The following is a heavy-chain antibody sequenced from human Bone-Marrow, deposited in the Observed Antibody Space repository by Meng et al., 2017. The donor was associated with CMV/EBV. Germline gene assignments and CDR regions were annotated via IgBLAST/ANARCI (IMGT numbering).Heavy chain of an antibody. CDR3: ARVNAGLADYYYYYGMDV. Sequence: SLKISCAASGFTFDDYAMHWVRQAPGKGLEWVSGISWNSGSIGYADSVKGRFTISRDNAKNSLYLQMNSLRAEDTAVYYCARVNAGLADYYYYYGMDVWGQGTTVTVSS. CDR2: ISWNSGSI. V-gene: IGHV3-9*01. CDR1: GFTFDDYA. J-gene: IGHJ6*02. D-gene: IGHD6-19*01.